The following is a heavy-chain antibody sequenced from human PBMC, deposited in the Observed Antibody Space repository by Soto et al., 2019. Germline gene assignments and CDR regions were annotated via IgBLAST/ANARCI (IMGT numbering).Heavy chain of an antibody. CDR3: ARTAEYCSGGSCYSPLVY. J-gene: IGHJ4*02. V-gene: IGHV4-34*01. CDR2: INHSGST. CDR1: GGSFSGYY. Sequence: QVQLQQWGAGLLKPSETLSLTCAVYGGSFSGYYWSWIRQPPGKGLEWIGEINHSGSTNYNPSLTSRITISVDTSKNHFCLKLSSVTAADTAVYYCARTAEYCSGGSCYSPLVYWGQGTLVTVSS. D-gene: IGHD2-15*01.